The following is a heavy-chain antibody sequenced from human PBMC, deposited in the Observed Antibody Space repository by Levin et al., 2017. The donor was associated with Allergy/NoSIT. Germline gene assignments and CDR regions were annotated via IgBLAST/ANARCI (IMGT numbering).Heavy chain of an antibody. J-gene: IGHJ5*01. V-gene: IGHV4-59*01. CDR3: ARDQGSSGWYGWIDS. D-gene: IGHD6-19*01. CDR2: LYYSGST. CDR1: GDSISSYH. Sequence: AGGSLRLSCTVSGDSISSYHWNWLRQPPGKELEWIGCLYYSGSTKYNPSLKSRVTISVDATKNQFSLKLSSVTAADTAVYYCARDQGSSGWYGWIDSWGQGTLVTVSS.